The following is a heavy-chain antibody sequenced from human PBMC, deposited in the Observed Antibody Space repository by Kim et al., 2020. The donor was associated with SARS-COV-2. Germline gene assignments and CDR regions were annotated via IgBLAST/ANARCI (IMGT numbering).Heavy chain of an antibody. Sequence: GGSLRLSCAASGFTLSSYEMNWVRQAPGKGLEWVSYISSAGSTIFYADSVKGRFTISRDNAKNSLYLQMNSLRAEDTAVYYCAPITMVRGGAAFWGQGTL. CDR3: APITMVRGGAAF. CDR1: GFTLSSYE. CDR2: ISSAGSTI. J-gene: IGHJ4*02. V-gene: IGHV3-48*03. D-gene: IGHD3-10*01.